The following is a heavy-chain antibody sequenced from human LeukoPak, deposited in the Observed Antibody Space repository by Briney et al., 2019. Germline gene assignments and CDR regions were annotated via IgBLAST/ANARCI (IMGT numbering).Heavy chain of an antibody. CDR2: INPNSGST. V-gene: IGHV1-2*02. CDR1: GYTFTGYY. J-gene: IGHJ5*02. D-gene: IGHD3-10*01. CDR3: ARGGYYGSGRNGP. Sequence: GASVKVSCKASGYTFTGYYIHWVRQAPAQGLEWMGWINPNSGSTNYAQNFQGRVTMTRDPSISTAYMELSSLRSDDTAVYYCARGGYYGSGRNGPWGQGTLVTVSS.